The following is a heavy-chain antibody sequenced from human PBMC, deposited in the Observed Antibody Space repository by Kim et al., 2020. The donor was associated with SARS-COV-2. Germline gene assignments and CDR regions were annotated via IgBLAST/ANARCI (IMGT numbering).Heavy chain of an antibody. Sequence: GGSLRLSCAASGFTFSSYGMHWVRQAPGKGLEWVAVISYDGSNKYYADSVKGRFTISRDNSKNTLYLQMNSLRAEDTAVYYCAKDRRVITMISSGLDYWGQGTLVTVSS. CDR3: AKDRRVITMISSGLDY. J-gene: IGHJ4*02. D-gene: IGHD3-22*01. CDR1: GFTFSSYG. CDR2: ISYDGSNK. V-gene: IGHV3-30*18.